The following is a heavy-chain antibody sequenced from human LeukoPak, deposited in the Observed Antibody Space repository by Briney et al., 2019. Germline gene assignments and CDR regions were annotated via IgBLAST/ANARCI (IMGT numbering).Heavy chain of an antibody. D-gene: IGHD2-15*01. Sequence: GGSLRLSCAASGFTLSRYDMHWVRQAPGKGLEWVAIISYDGSDKYYADSVKGRFTISRDNSKNTLYVQMNSLGPEDTALYYCARDRGYCRGGSCYSAFDYWGQGTLVTVSS. V-gene: IGHV3-30*04. J-gene: IGHJ4*02. CDR3: ARDRGYCRGGSCYSAFDY. CDR1: GFTLSRYD. CDR2: ISYDGSDK.